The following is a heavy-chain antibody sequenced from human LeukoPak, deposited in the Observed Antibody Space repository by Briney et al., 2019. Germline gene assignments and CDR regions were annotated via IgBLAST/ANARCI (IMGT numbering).Heavy chain of an antibody. CDR3: TKGDDYGANTRLPKYNWFDP. CDR2: IRYDGNNK. CDR1: GFSFGSYA. V-gene: IGHV3-30*02. Sequence: PGGSLRLSWVAAGFSFGSYAMHWVRQAPGKGLEWVAFIRYDGNNKNYADSVKGRFTVSRDNSKDTLYLQMNSLRAVDTAVYYCTKGDDYGANTRLPKYNWFDPWGQGTLVTVSS. D-gene: IGHD4-23*01. J-gene: IGHJ5*02.